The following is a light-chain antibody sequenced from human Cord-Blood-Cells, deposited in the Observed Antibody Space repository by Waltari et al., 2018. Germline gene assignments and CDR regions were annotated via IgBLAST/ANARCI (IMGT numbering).Light chain of an antibody. Sequence: QSALTQPASVSGSPGQSITISCTGTSSDVGSYNLVSWYQQHPGKAPKLMIYEGSKRPSWVSNRFSGSKSGNTSSLTISGLQAEDEAAYYCCSYAGSVVFGGGTKLTVL. CDR1: SSDVGSYNL. CDR2: EGS. CDR3: CSYAGSVV. V-gene: IGLV2-23*01. J-gene: IGLJ2*01.